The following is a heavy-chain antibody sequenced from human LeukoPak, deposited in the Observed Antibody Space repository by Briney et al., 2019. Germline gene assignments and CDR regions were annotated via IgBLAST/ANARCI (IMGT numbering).Heavy chain of an antibody. CDR3: ATSSHYSPMEY. J-gene: IGHJ4*02. CDR2: INPDSGAT. D-gene: IGHD2-21*01. CDR1: GYTFTRYY. Sequence: ASVKVSCKTSGYTFTRYYMHWVRQAPGHGLEWLAWINPDSGATNFAQKFQDRVTMTRDTSISTAYMELSSLRSDDTAVYYCATSSHYSPMEYWGQGTLVTVSS. V-gene: IGHV1-2*02.